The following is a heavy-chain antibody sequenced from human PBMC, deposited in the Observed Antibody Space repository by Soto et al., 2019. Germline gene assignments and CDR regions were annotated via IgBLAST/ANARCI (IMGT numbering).Heavy chain of an antibody. CDR3: ARGCLKRTPGRGWFDP. CDR1: GGTFSSYA. V-gene: IGHV1-69*13. Sequence: GASVKVSCKASGGTFSSYAISWVRQAPGQGLEWMGGIIPIFGTANYAQKFQGRVTITADESTSTAYMELSSLRSEDTAVYYCARGCLKRTPGRGWFDPWGQGTLVTVSS. J-gene: IGHJ5*02. CDR2: IIPIFGTA. D-gene: IGHD5-12*01.